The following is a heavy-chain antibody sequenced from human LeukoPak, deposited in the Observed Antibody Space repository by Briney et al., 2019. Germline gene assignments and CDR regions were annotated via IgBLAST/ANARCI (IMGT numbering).Heavy chain of an antibody. D-gene: IGHD6-13*01. CDR1: GGSISSYY. J-gene: IGHJ4*02. Sequence: SETLFLTCTVSGGSISSYYWSWIRQPPGKGLEWIGYIYYSGSTNYNPSLKSRVTISVDTSKNQFSLKLSSVTAADTAVYYCARGRGAAAGLLFDYWGQGTLVTVSS. CDR2: IYYSGST. V-gene: IGHV4-59*01. CDR3: ARGRGAAAGLLFDY.